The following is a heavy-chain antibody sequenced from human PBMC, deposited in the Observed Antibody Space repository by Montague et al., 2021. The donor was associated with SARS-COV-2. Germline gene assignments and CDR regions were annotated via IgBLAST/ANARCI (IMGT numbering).Heavy chain of an antibody. CDR2: LYYSGTA. CDR1: GTTRKNNYY. J-gene: IGHJ4*02. D-gene: IGHD3-3*01. Sequence: SGTLSLTCSFSGTTRKNNYYWGWIRQPPGKGLEWVGSLYYSGTAYYSPXXRSRVTISVDTSRSQFSLQLTSVTVADTAIYYCARGIDFGLVASRSHYFDTWGQGTLVSVSS. V-gene: IGHV4-39*01. CDR3: ARGIDFGLVASRSHYFDT.